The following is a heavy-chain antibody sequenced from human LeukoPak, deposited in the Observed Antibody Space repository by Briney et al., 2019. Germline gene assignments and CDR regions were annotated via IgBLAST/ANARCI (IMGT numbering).Heavy chain of an antibody. V-gene: IGHV3-48*04. J-gene: IGHJ4*02. CDR3: ARATYYYGSGINDY. Sequence: GGSLRLSCTASGFTFSIYSMNWVRQAPGKGLEWVSYISSSGSTIYYADSVKGRFTISRDNAKNSLYLQMNSLRAEDTAVYYCARATYYYGSGINDYWGQGTLVTVSS. D-gene: IGHD3-10*01. CDR2: ISSSGSTI. CDR1: GFTFSIYS.